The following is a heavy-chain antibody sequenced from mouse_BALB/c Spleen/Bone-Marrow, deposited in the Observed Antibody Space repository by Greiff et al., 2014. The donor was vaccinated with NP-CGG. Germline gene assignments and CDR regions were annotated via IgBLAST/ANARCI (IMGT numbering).Heavy chain of an antibody. CDR2: IYPGDGDT. J-gene: IGHJ3*01. Sequence: QFQLQQSGAELVRPGSSVKISCKGSGYAFSSYWMNWVKQRPGQGLEWIGQIYPGDGDTNNNGKFKGKATLTADKSSTTVYMQLSSLTSEDSAVYFCARSNDYDPPAYWGQETLVTVSA. CDR1: GYAFSSYW. V-gene: IGHV1-80*01. D-gene: IGHD2-4*01. CDR3: ARSNDYDPPAY.